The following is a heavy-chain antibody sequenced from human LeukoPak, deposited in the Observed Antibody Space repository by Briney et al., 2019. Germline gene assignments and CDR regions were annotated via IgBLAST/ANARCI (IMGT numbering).Heavy chain of an antibody. Sequence: GGSLRLSCAASGFTFSSYWMHWVRQAPGKGLVWVSRINSDGGSTSYADSVKGRFTISRDNAKNTLYLQMNSLRAEDTAVYYCARIPGYCSGGSCYSVYYYYMDVWGKGTTVTISS. CDR2: INSDGGST. CDR1: GFTFSSYW. V-gene: IGHV3-74*01. D-gene: IGHD2-15*01. J-gene: IGHJ6*03. CDR3: ARIPGYCSGGSCYSVYYYYMDV.